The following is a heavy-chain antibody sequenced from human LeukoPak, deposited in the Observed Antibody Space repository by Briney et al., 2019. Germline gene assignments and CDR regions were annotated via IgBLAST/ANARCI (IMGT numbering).Heavy chain of an antibody. CDR1: GFTFSSHW. J-gene: IGHJ4*02. CDR2: INIDGSST. V-gene: IGHV3-74*01. Sequence: GGSLRLSCAASGFTFSSHWMYWVRQTPEKGLVWVSRINIDGSSTSHADSVKGRFTISRDNAKNTLYLQMNSLRAEDTAVYYCARVEYSGRYSPDYWGQGTLVTVSS. D-gene: IGHD1-26*01. CDR3: ARVEYSGRYSPDY.